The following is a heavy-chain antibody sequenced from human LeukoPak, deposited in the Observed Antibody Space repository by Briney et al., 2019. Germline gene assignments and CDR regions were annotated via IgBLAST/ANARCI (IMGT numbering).Heavy chain of an antibody. J-gene: IGHJ3*01. V-gene: IGHV1-46*01. CDR2: INPSGGST. Sequence: ASVKVSCKTSGYTFTNYYIHWVRRAPGQGLEWIGKINPSGGSTSYPQKFQGRVTMTRDTSTTTVYMELSTLRSEDTAIYYCARGYCSGGGCSVLDAFDGWGQGTMVTVSS. CDR3: ARGYCSGGGCSVLDAFDG. CDR1: GYTFTNYY. D-gene: IGHD2-15*01.